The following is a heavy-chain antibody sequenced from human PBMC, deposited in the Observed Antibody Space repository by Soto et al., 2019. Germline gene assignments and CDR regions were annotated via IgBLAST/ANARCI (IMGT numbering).Heavy chain of an antibody. V-gene: IGHV4-31*03. CDR1: GGSISSGGYY. J-gene: IGHJ5*02. D-gene: IGHD3-22*01. Sequence: QVQLQESGPGLVKPSQTLSLTCTVSGGSISSGGYYWSWIRQHPGKGLECIGYIYYSGRTYYNPSLKSRVTISVDTSKNQFSRKLSSVTAADTAVYYCARDGAYYDSSGYTPLNWFDPWGQGTLVTVSS. CDR3: ARDGAYYDSSGYTPLNWFDP. CDR2: IYYSGRT.